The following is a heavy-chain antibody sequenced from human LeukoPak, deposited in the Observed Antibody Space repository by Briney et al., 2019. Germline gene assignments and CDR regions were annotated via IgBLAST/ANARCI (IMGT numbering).Heavy chain of an antibody. Sequence: GGSLRLSCAASGFTLSSYEMNWVRQAPGKGLDWVSYISSSGSAIYYADSVRGRFTISRDNARNSLYLQMNSLRAEDTAVYYCARARRDCSGGSCYPDYNWFDPWGQGTLVTVSS. CDR1: GFTLSSYE. CDR3: ARARRDCSGGSCYPDYNWFDP. V-gene: IGHV3-48*03. D-gene: IGHD2-15*01. J-gene: IGHJ5*02. CDR2: ISSSGSAI.